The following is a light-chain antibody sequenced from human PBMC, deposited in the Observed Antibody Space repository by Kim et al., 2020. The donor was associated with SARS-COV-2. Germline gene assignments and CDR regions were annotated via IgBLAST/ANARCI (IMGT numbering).Light chain of an antibody. Sequence: QSALTQPASVSGSPGQSITISCTGSSSDVVSYNIVSWYQQHPGKAPKLMIYEVRKRPSGVSIRFSGFKSGNTASLTISGLQAEDEADYYCCSYAGSSWVFGGGTKVTVL. CDR2: EVR. V-gene: IGLV2-23*02. CDR3: CSYAGSSWV. CDR1: SSDVVSYNI. J-gene: IGLJ3*02.